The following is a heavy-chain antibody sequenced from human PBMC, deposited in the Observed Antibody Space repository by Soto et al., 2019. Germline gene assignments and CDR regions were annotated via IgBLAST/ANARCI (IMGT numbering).Heavy chain of an antibody. D-gene: IGHD3-22*01. CDR2: INHSGST. Sequence: SETLSLTCAVYGGSFSGYYWSWIRQPPGKWLEWIGEINHSGSTNYNPSLKSRVTISVDTSKNQFSLKLSSVTAADTAVYYCASRRYYDSSGYYGGYFDYWGQGXLVTVYS. V-gene: IGHV4-34*01. CDR3: ASRRYYDSSGYYGGYFDY. J-gene: IGHJ4*02. CDR1: GGSFSGYY.